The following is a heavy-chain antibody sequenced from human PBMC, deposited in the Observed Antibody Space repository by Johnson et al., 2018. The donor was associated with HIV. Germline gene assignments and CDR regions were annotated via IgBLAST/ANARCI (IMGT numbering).Heavy chain of an antibody. V-gene: IGHV3-30*18. CDR2: ISYDGSNK. Sequence: QVQLVESGGGLVQPGGSLRLSCAASGFTFTNAWMSWVRQAPGKGLEWVALISYDGSNKYYADSVKGRFTISRDNSKNTLYLQMNSLTIEDTAVFYCAKTRMGGILDAFDLWGQGTMVIVS. CDR3: AKTRMGGILDAFDL. CDR1: GFTFTNAW. D-gene: IGHD3-10*01. J-gene: IGHJ3*01.